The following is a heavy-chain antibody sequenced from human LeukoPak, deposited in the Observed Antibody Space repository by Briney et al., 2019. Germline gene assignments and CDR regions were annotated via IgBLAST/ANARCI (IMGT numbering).Heavy chain of an antibody. D-gene: IGHD3-10*01. CDR3: ARAGGSGWFAP. J-gene: IGHJ5*02. CDR1: GFTFMNYW. Sequence: GGSLRLSCAASGFTFMNYWMHWVRQAPGKGLVWVSRINIDGSTRYADSVEGRFTISRDNAKNALYLQMNSLRAEDTAVYYCARAGGSGWFAPWGQGTLVTVSS. V-gene: IGHV3-74*01. CDR2: INIDGST.